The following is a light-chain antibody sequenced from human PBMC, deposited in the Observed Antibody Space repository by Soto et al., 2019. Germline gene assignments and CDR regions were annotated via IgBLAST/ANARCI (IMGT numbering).Light chain of an antibody. CDR3: QQYNSYSKT. V-gene: IGKV1-5*03. CDR2: KSS. Sequence: DIQMTQSPSTLSASVGDRVIITCRASQSISSWLAWYQQKPEKAPKLLIYKSSILESGVPSRFSGSGSGTEFTLSISSLQPDDFATYYCQQYNSYSKTFGQGTKVDIK. J-gene: IGKJ1*01. CDR1: QSISSW.